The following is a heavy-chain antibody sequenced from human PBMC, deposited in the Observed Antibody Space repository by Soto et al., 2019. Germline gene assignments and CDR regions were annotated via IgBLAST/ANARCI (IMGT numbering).Heavy chain of an antibody. CDR1: GFRFDDYA. V-gene: IGHV3-9*01. D-gene: IGHD5-18*01. CDR3: ARRGYSYGYFDY. CDR2: ITWNSGSL. J-gene: IGHJ4*02. Sequence: EMQLVESGGGLVQPSRSLRLSCAASGFRFDDYAMHWVRQPPGKGLEWVSGITWNSGSLDYADSVKGRFTISRDNAKNSLYLQMNSLRAEDTALYYCARRGYSYGYFDYWGQGTLVTVSS.